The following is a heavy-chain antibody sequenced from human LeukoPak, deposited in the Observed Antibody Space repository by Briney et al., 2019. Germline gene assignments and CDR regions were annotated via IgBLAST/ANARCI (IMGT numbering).Heavy chain of an antibody. V-gene: IGHV3-33*01. Sequence: GGSLRLSCAASGFTFSSYGMHWVRQAPGKGLEWVAVIWYDGSNKYYADSVKGRFTISRDNSKNTLYLQMNSLRAEDTAVYYCARAQASEYYDILTGYYKRGGYYFDYWGQGTLVTVSS. CDR2: IWYDGSNK. CDR1: GFTFSSYG. CDR3: ARAQASEYYDILTGYYKRGGYYFDY. D-gene: IGHD3-9*01. J-gene: IGHJ4*02.